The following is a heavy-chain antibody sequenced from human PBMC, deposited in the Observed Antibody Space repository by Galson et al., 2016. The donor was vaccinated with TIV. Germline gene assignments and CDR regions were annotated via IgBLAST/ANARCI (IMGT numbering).Heavy chain of an antibody. CDR1: GGTFSTYA. J-gene: IGHJ4*02. Sequence: SVKVSCKASGGTFSTYAVNWVRQAPGQGLEWMGRIIPIFGIINYSQNFQGRVTLTADESTSTFYMDLTSLRSDDTAMYYCARDPEAEATTPYFFDSWGRGTLVTVSS. CDR3: ARDPEAEATTPYFFDS. CDR2: IIPIFGII. V-gene: IGHV1-69*13. D-gene: IGHD1-14*01.